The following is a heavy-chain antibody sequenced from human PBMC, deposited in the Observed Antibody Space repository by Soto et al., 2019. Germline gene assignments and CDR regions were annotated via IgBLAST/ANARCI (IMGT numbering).Heavy chain of an antibody. CDR1: GFSFEIYW. Sequence: EVHLVESGGGLVQPGGSLRLSCAASGFSFEIYWMGWVRQAPGKGLEWVANISPDGSEEYYLDSVKGRFTISRDNAKNSVYLQMTSLVGDDTAVYFCARENWFYDYWGQGTPVTVSS. J-gene: IGHJ4*02. CDR3: ARENWFYDY. V-gene: IGHV3-7*01. CDR2: ISPDGSEE. D-gene: IGHD3-10*01.